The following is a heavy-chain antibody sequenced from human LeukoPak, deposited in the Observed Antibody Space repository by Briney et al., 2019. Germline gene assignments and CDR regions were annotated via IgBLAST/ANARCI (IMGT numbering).Heavy chain of an antibody. CDR2: IYHSGST. V-gene: IGHV4-30-2*01. CDR3: ARNLRGSYATFDV. Sequence: SQTLSPTCAVSGGSISSGGYSWSWIRQPPGKGLEWIGYIYHSGSTYYNPSLKSRVTISVDRSKNQFSLKLSSVTAVDTAVYYCARNLRGSYATFDVWGQGKMVTVSS. J-gene: IGHJ3*01. CDR1: GGSISSGGYS. D-gene: IGHD1-26*01.